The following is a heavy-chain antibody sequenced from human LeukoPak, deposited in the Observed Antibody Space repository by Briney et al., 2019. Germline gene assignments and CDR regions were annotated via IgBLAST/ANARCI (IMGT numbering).Heavy chain of an antibody. D-gene: IGHD5-24*01. CDR2: ISSSSSTI. V-gene: IGHV3-48*01. CDR1: GFTFSTYS. Sequence: GGSLRLSCAASGFTFSTYSMHWVRQAPGKGLEWISYISSSSSTIYYADSVKGRFTISRDNAKNSLYLQMNSLRAEDTAVYYCAKSGYNRFDYWGQGTLVTVSS. CDR3: AKSGYNRFDY. J-gene: IGHJ4*02.